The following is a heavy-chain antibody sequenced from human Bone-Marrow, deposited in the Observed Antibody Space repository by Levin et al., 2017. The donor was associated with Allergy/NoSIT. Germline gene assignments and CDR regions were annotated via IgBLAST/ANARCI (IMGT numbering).Heavy chain of an antibody. Sequence: GGSLRLSCAASGFSFSSYAMSWVRQAPGKGLEWVSTISDIGYSIYYADSVKGRLTISRDNSKSTLFLQMNSLRAEDTAVYYCATSTDLRTFDIWGQGTMVTVSS. CDR1: GFSFSSYA. V-gene: IGHV3-23*01. CDR3: ATSTDLRTFDI. J-gene: IGHJ3*02. CDR2: ISDIGYSI. D-gene: IGHD3-3*01.